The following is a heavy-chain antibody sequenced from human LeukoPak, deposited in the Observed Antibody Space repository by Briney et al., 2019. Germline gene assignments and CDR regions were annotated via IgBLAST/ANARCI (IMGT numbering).Heavy chain of an antibody. CDR3: ARGHYDILTGYYSGPIF. CDR2: MNPNSGNT. J-gene: IGHJ4*02. V-gene: IGHV1-8*01. CDR1: GYTFTSYD. Sequence: ASVKVSCKASGYTFTSYDINWVRQATGQGLEWMGWMNPNSGNTGYAQKFQGRVTMTRNTSISTAYMELSSLRSEDTAVYYCARGHYDILTGYYSGPIFWGQGTLVTVSS. D-gene: IGHD3-9*01.